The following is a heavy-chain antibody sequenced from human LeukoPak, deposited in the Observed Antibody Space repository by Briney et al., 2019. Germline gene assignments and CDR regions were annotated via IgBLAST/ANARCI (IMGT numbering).Heavy chain of an antibody. CDR3: ARSGVATCHY. J-gene: IGHJ4*02. D-gene: IGHD2-15*01. Sequence: GGSLRLSCQASGFTFSSYAMSWVRRAPGKGLEWVSSINPDGGGSFFADSVKGRLTISRDDSRSVVYLQMNSLSAEDTAVYYCARSGVATCHYWGQGILVTVSS. V-gene: IGHV3-23*01. CDR2: INPDGGGS. CDR1: GFTFSSYA.